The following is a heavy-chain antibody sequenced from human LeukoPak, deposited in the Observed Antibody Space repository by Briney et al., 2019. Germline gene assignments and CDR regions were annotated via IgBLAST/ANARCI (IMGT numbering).Heavy chain of an antibody. CDR2: VSFDGNNK. J-gene: IGHJ4*02. CDR1: GFTFSSYA. CDR3: ATDRGTYYFDY. Sequence: GGSLRLSCAASGFTFSSYAMHWVRQAPGKGLEWVAVVSFDGNNKYYADSVKGRFTISRDNSKNTLYLQMNNLRAEDTAVYYCATDRGTYYFDYWGQGTLVTVSS. V-gene: IGHV3-30-3*01.